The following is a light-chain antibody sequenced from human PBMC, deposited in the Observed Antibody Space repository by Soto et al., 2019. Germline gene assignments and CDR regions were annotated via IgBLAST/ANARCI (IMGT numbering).Light chain of an antibody. CDR1: STDFVSYNR. J-gene: IGLJ1*01. CDR2: GNS. V-gene: IGLV2-18*01. Sequence: QSALTQPPSVSGSPGQSVTISCTGTSTDFVSYNRVSWYQQPPGTAPKLLIYGNSNRPSGVPDRFSGSRSGTSASLAITGLQPEDEADYYCQSYDTPVYVFGGGTKVTVL. CDR3: QSYDTPVYV.